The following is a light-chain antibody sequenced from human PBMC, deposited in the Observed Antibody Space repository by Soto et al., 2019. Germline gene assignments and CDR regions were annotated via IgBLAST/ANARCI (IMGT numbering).Light chain of an antibody. CDR1: SSDVGGYNF. CDR2: DVS. CDR3: CSYAGSYTWV. V-gene: IGLV2-11*01. J-gene: IGLJ3*02. Sequence: QSALTQPRSVSGSPGQSVTISCTGSSSDVGGYNFVSWYQQHPGKAPKLMIYDVSKRPSGVPDRFSGSKSGNTASLTISGLPAEDEADYYCCSYAGSYTWVFGGGTTVTVL.